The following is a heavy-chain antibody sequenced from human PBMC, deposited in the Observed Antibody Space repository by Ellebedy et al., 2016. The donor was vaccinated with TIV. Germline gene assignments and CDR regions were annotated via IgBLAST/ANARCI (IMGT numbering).Heavy chain of an antibody. Sequence: GESLKISCAASGFTFSSYDMHWVRQAPGKGLEWVAVMWSDGSEKYYADSVKDRFTTSRDNSKKTLYLQMNSLRAEDTAVYYCARDFVYSSDYIGTGRTCLDYWGQGTLVTVSS. V-gene: IGHV3-33*08. D-gene: IGHD6-19*01. CDR2: MWSDGSEK. CDR1: GFTFSSYD. J-gene: IGHJ4*02. CDR3: ARDFVYSSDYIGTGRTCLDY.